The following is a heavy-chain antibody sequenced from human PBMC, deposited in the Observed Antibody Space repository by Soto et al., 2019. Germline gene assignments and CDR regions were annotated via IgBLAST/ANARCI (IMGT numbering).Heavy chain of an antibody. J-gene: IGHJ1*01. Sequence: TVKVSCKASGGTFSSYTISWVRQAPGQGLEWMGRIIPILGIANYAQKFQGRVTITADKSTSTAYMELSSLRSEDTAVYYCAWKPLSFVDTEAAEYFQHWGQGPLVTVSS. D-gene: IGHD5-18*01. CDR1: GGTFSSYT. CDR3: AWKPLSFVDTEAAEYFQH. V-gene: IGHV1-69*02. CDR2: IIPILGIA.